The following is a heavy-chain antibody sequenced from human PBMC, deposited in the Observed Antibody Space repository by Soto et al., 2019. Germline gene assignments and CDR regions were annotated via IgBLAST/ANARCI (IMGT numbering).Heavy chain of an antibody. CDR1: GGSVSSGSYY. J-gene: IGHJ6*02. CDR3: ARDFASAPGIAAAGPTYYYYGMDV. D-gene: IGHD6-13*01. V-gene: IGHV4-61*01. CDR2: IYYSGST. Sequence: PSETLSLTCTVSGGSVSSGSYYWSWIRQPPGKGLEWIGYIYYSGSTNYNPSLKSRVTISVDTSKNQFSLKLSSVTAADTAVYYCARDFASAPGIAAAGPTYYYYGMDVWGQGTTVTVSS.